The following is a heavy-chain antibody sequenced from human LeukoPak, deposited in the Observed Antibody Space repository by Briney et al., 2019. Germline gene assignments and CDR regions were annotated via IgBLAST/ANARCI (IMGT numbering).Heavy chain of an antibody. V-gene: IGHV4-4*07. CDR1: GASISSFY. CDR3: VTDRSGSYDY. D-gene: IGHD1-26*01. J-gene: IGHJ4*02. CDR2: IYTSGGT. Sequence: PSETLSLTCTVSGASISSFYWSWIRQPAGKGLEWIGRIYTSGGTNYSPSLKSRVTMSIDTSKNQFSLKLYSVTAADTAVYYCVTDRSGSYDYWGQGILVTVSS.